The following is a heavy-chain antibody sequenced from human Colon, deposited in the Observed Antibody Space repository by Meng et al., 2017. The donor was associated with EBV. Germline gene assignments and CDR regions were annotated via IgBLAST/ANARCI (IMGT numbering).Heavy chain of an antibody. Sequence: EVQLVESGGGLLKPGXXXXLSFAASGFPFNNAWMSWVRQAPGKGLEWIGRVTSSTNGGTTDYAAPVKGRFTISRDDSKNMLYLQMNSLKTEDTAVYYCAKGSFVDFEDLFHTFDSWGQGTLVTVSS. J-gene: IGHJ4*02. CDR3: AKGSFVDFEDLFHTFDS. CDR1: GFPFNNAW. V-gene: IGHV3-15*01. D-gene: IGHD3-10*01. CDR2: VTSSTNGGTT.